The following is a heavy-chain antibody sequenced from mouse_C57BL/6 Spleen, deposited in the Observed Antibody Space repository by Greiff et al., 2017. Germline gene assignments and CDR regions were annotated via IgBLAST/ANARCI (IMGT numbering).Heavy chain of an antibody. J-gene: IGHJ2*01. Sequence: QVQLQQPGTELVKPGASVKLSCKASGYTFTSYWMHWVKQGPGQGLEWIGNINPSNGGTNYNEKFKSKATLTVDKSSSTAYMQLSSLTAEDSAVYYCARSETGTGYYFDYWGQGTTLTVSS. CDR3: ARSETGTGYYFDY. D-gene: IGHD4-1*01. V-gene: IGHV1-53*01. CDR2: INPSNGGT. CDR1: GYTFTSYW.